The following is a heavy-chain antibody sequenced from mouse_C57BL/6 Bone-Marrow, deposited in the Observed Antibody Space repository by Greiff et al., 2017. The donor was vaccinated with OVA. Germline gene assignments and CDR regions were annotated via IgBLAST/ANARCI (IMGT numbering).Heavy chain of an antibody. Sequence: VKLVESGAELVKPGASVKLSCKASGYTFTSYWMHWVKQRPGQGLEWIGMIHPNSGSTNYNEKFKSKATLTVDKSSSTAYMQLSSLTSEDSAVYYCARYSSYGYWGQGTTLTVSS. V-gene: IGHV1-64*01. CDR3: ARYSSYGY. J-gene: IGHJ2*01. CDR1: GYTFTSYW. D-gene: IGHD1-1*01. CDR2: IHPNSGST.